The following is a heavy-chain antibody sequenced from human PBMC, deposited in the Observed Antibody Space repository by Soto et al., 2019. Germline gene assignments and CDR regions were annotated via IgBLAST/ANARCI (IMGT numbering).Heavy chain of an antibody. CDR2: ISESGGST. CDR3: AKRSPYSSGWYSPIFDY. CDR1: GFTFSSYA. J-gene: IGHJ4*02. Sequence: GGSLRLSCAASGFTFSSYAMHWVRLAPGKGLEWVSVISESGGSTHYADSVRGRFTVSRDNSKNSLSLRMNSLRDEDTAVYFCAKRSPYSSGWYSPIFDYWGQGA. V-gene: IGHV3-23*01. D-gene: IGHD6-13*01.